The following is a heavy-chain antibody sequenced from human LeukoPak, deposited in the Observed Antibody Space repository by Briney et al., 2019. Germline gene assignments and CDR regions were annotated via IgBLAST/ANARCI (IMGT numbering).Heavy chain of an antibody. V-gene: IGHV4-39*01. D-gene: IGHD6-19*01. Sequence: SETLSLTCTVSGGSISRSSYYWGWIRQPPGKGLEWIGSIYYSGSTYYNPSLKSRVTISVDTSKNQFSLKLSSVTAADTAVYYCARHMGQWLNKYYFDYWGQGTLVTVSS. CDR2: IYYSGST. CDR1: GGSISRSSYY. J-gene: IGHJ4*02. CDR3: ARHMGQWLNKYYFDY.